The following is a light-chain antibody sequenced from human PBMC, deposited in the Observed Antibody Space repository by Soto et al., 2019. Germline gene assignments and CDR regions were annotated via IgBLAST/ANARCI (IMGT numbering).Light chain of an antibody. CDR2: GAS. V-gene: IGKV3-15*01. J-gene: IGKJ1*01. Sequence: EIVMTQSPATLSVSPGERATLSCRSSQSVSSNLAWYQQKPGQAPRLLIYGASTRATGIPARFSGSGSGTEFTLTISSRQSEDFAVYYCQQYNNWPAWTFGQGTKVEMK. CDR1: QSVSSN. CDR3: QQYNNWPAWT.